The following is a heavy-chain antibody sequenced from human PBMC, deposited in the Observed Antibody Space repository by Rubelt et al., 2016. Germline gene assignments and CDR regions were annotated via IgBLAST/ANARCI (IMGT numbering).Heavy chain of an antibody. V-gene: IGHV4-34*01. CDR3: ARLDAAKRGYDY. CDR1: GGSFSGYY. CDR2: INHSGST. J-gene: IGHJ4*02. D-gene: IGHD5-18*01. Sequence: GLLKPSETLSLTCAVYGGSFSGYYWSWIRQPPGKGLEWIGEINHSGSTNYNPSLKSRVTISVDTSKNQFSLKLSSVTAADTAVYYCARLDAAKRGYDYWGQGTLVTVSS.